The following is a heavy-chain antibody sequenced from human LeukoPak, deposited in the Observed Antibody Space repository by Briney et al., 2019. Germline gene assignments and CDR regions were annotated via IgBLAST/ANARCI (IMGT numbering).Heavy chain of an antibody. Sequence: GGSLRLSCAASGFTFSSYAMHWVRQAPGKGLEWVAVISYDGSNKYYADSVKGRFTISRDNSKNTLYLQMNSLRAEDTAVYYCARGRHRFDYWGQGTLVTVSS. CDR1: GFTFSSYA. V-gene: IGHV3-30-3*01. J-gene: IGHJ4*02. CDR3: ARGRHRFDY. CDR2: ISYDGSNK.